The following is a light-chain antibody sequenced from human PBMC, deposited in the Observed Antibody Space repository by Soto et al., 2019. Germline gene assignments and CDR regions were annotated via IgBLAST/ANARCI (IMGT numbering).Light chain of an antibody. J-gene: IGLJ1*01. CDR1: SSDVGAYNY. V-gene: IGLV2-14*01. Sequence: QSALTQPASVSGSPGQSITISCTGTSSDVGAYNYVSWYQQQSGKAPKLLIHEVSSRPAGVSDRFSGSKSGNTASLTISGPQAQDEADYYCSAFATSRAYVFGIGTKVTVL. CDR3: SAFATSRAYV. CDR2: EVS.